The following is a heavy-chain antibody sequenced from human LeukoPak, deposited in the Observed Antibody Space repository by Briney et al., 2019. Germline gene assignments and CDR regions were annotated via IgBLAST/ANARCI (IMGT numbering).Heavy chain of an antibody. CDR3: AAVQVGANYYSDY. Sequence: SVKVSCKASGFTFTSSAMQWVRQARGQRLEWIGWIVVGSGNTNYAQKFQERVTITGDMSTSRAYMELSSLRSEDTAVYYCAAVQVGANYYSDYWGQGTLVTVSS. CDR2: IVVGSGNT. CDR1: GFTFTSSA. D-gene: IGHD1-26*01. V-gene: IGHV1-58*02. J-gene: IGHJ4*02.